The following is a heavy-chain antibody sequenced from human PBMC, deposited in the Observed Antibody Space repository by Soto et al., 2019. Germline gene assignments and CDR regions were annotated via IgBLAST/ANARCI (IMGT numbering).Heavy chain of an antibody. CDR2: IYSGGST. J-gene: IGHJ4*02. CDR3: ARASYYYDSSGYYYRYYFDY. D-gene: IGHD3-22*01. CDR1: GFTVNNNY. V-gene: IGHV3-66*01. Sequence: GGSLRLSCAASGFTVNNNYMSWVRQAPGKGLEWVSVIYSGGSTYYADSVNGRFTISRDNSKNTVHLQMNSLRAEDTSVYYCARASYYYDSSGYYYRYYFDYWGQGT.